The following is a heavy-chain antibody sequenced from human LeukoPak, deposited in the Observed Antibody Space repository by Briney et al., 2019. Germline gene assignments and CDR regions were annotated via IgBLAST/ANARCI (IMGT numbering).Heavy chain of an antibody. Sequence: GASVKVSSKASGYTFTDYYMHWMRQAPGQGPEWMGWVNPNSGGTNYAQKFQGRVTMTRDTSITTAYMELSSLRSDDTAVYYCAPRRVAADKGFDYWGQGTLVTVSS. CDR2: VNPNSGGT. J-gene: IGHJ4*02. CDR3: APRRVAADKGFDY. D-gene: IGHD6-19*01. CDR1: GYTFTDYY. V-gene: IGHV1-2*02.